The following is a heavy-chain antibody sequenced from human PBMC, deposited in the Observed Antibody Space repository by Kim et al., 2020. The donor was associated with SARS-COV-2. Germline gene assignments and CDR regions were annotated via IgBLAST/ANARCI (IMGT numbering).Heavy chain of an antibody. V-gene: IGHV6-1*01. Sequence: KWYNDYTVSVKIRITINPDTSKNQFSLQLNSVTPEDTAVYYCARNNAFDIWGQGTMVTVSS. J-gene: IGHJ3*02. CDR3: ARNNAFDI. CDR2: KWYN.